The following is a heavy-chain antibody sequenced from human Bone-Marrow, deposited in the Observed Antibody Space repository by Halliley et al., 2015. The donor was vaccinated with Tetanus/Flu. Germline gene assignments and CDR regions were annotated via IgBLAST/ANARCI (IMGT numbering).Heavy chain of an antibody. CDR1: GHTFTHYY. CDR2: FNPSSGST. V-gene: IGHV1-46*01. Sequence: QMQLVQSGAEVKQPGASVRVSCKASGHTFTHYYIHWVRQAPGRGLEWMGLFNPSSGSTTFAQRFQGRVTLTRDTSTSTVYMDLSSLRSEDTAVYYCATVDYGDYKYTAWGQGTLVTVSS. CDR3: ATVDYGDYKYTA. D-gene: IGHD4-17*01. J-gene: IGHJ5*02.